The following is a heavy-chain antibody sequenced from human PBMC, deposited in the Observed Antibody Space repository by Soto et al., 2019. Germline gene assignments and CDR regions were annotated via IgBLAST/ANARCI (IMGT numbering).Heavy chain of an antibody. CDR1: GGSISSYY. V-gene: IGHV4-59*08. CDR3: ARGSTWDNWFDP. D-gene: IGHD1-26*01. CDR2: IYYSGST. Sequence: PSETLSLTCTVSGGSISSYYWSWIRQPPGKGLEWIGYIYYSGSTNYNPSLKSRVTISVDTSKNQFSLKLSSVTAAYTAVYYCARGSTWDNWFDPWGQGTLVTVSS. J-gene: IGHJ5*02.